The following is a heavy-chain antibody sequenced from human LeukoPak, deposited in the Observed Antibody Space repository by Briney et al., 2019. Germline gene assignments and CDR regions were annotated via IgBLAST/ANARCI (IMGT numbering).Heavy chain of an antibody. CDR1: GFTFSIYT. V-gene: IGHV3-7*01. J-gene: IGHJ4*02. CDR2: IKQDGSEK. D-gene: IGHD3-10*01. Sequence: GGSLRLSCVASGFTFSIYTMSWVRQAPGKGLEWVANIKQDGSEKYYVDSVKGRFTISRDNAKNSLYLQMNSLRAEDTAVYYCARDRRYGSGYFDYWGQGTLVTVSS. CDR3: ARDRRYGSGYFDY.